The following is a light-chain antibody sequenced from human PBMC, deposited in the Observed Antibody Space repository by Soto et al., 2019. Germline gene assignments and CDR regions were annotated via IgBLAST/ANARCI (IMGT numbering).Light chain of an antibody. V-gene: IGLV2-14*01. J-gene: IGLJ1*01. Sequence: QSALTQPASVSGSPGQSITISCTGTSSDVGGHNYVSWYQQHPGKAPKLMISEVSDRPSGVSNRFSGSKSGNTASLTISGLQAEDEADYYCSSYTSSTTRVFGTGTKLTVL. CDR1: SSDVGGHNY. CDR3: SSYTSSTTRV. CDR2: EVS.